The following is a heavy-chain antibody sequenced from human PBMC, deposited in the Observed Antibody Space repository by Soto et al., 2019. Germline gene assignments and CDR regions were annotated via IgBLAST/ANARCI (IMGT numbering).Heavy chain of an antibody. Sequence: EVQLLESGGGLVQPGGSLRPSCAASGFTFSSYALSWVRQAPGKGLEWVSAISANGQGIYYADSVRGRFTISRDNSKNTIFLHMDSLRAEDTAVYYCAKDRNYPRDYFHYWGQGTLVTVSS. D-gene: IGHD1-7*01. CDR3: AKDRNYPRDYFHY. J-gene: IGHJ4*02. CDR1: GFTFSSYA. CDR2: ISANGQGI. V-gene: IGHV3-23*01.